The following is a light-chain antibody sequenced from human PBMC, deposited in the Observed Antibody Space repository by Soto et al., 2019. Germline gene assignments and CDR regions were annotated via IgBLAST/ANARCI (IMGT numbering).Light chain of an antibody. Sequence: DIQMTQSPSTLSASVGDRVTITCRASQSISSWLAWYQQKPGKAPKLLIYKASTLQSGVPSRFSGSGSGTEFTLAIISLQPDDSATYYCQQYNDNWTFGQGTKV. J-gene: IGKJ1*01. V-gene: IGKV1-5*03. CDR2: KAS. CDR3: QQYNDNWT. CDR1: QSISSW.